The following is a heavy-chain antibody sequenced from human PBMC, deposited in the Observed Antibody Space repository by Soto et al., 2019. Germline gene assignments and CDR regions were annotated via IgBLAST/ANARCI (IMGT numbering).Heavy chain of an antibody. V-gene: IGHV4-31*03. J-gene: IGHJ2*01. D-gene: IGHD6-13*01. CDR1: GGSISSGGYY. CDR3: ERNRGYSSSAWYFDL. Sequence: SETLSLTCTVSGGSISSGGYYWSWIRQHPGKGLEWIGYIYYSGSTYYNPSLKSRVTISVDTSKNQFSLKLSSVTAADTAVYYCERNRGYSSSAWYFDLWGRGTLVTVSS. CDR2: IYYSGST.